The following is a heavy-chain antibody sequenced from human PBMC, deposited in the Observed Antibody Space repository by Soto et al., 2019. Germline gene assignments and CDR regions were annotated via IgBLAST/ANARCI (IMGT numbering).Heavy chain of an antibody. J-gene: IGHJ6*02. D-gene: IGHD6-6*01. CDR2: ISGSGGST. CDR1: GFTFSSYA. CDR3: IPIAARYYYYGMDV. V-gene: IGHV3-23*01. Sequence: GGSLRLSCAASGFTFSSYAMSWVRQAPGKGLEWVSAISGSGGSTYYADSVKGRFTISRDNSKNTLYLQMNSLRAEDTAVYYCIPIAARYYYYGMDVWGQGTTVTVSS.